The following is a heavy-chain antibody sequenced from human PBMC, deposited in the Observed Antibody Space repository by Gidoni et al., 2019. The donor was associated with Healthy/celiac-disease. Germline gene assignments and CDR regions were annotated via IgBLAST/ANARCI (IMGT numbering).Heavy chain of an antibody. CDR2: IYTSGST. D-gene: IGHD5-12*01. Sequence: QVQLQESGPGLVKPSQTLSLTCTVSGGSISSGSYYWSWIRQPAGKGLEWIGRIYTSGSTNYNPSLKSRVTISVDTSKNQFSLKLSSVTAADTAVYYCARVNLGVATRYYFDYWGQGTLVTVSS. CDR3: ARVNLGVATRYYFDY. V-gene: IGHV4-61*02. J-gene: IGHJ4*02. CDR1: GGSISSGSYY.